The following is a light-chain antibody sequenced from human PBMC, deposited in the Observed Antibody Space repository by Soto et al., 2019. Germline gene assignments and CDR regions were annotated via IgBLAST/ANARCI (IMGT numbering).Light chain of an antibody. V-gene: IGKV3-20*01. J-gene: IGKJ1*01. CDR3: QQDGSSRT. CDR2: GAS. CDR1: QSVSSSY. Sequence: EIVLTQSPGTLSLSPGERATLSCRASQSVSSSYLAWYQQKPGQAPRLLIYGASSRATGIPDRFSGSGSGTDSTLTISRQEPEDVAVYYCQQDGSSRTFGQGTKVEIK.